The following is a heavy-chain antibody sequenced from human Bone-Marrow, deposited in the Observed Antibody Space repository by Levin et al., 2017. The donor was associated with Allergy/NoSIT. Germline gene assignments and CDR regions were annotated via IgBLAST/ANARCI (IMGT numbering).Heavy chain of an antibody. D-gene: IGHD3-22*01. V-gene: IGHV3-30*18. CDR2: ISYDGSNK. CDR3: AKDYYYDSSGYYSD. CDR1: GFTFSSYG. J-gene: IGHJ4*02. Sequence: GGSLRLSCAASGFTFSSYGMHWVRQAPGKGLEWVAVISYDGSNKYYADSVKGRFTISRDNSKNTLYLQMNSLRAEDTAVYYCAKDYYYDSSGYYSDWGQGTLVTVSS.